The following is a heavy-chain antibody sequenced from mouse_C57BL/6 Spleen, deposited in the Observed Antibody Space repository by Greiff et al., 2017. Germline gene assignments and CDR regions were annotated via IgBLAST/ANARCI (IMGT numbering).Heavy chain of an antibody. CDR2: IDPGDGDT. Sequence: VQLQQSGPELVKPGASVKISCKASGYAFSSSWMNWVKQRPGKGLEWIGQIDPGDGDTNYNGKFKGKTTLTADKSSSTAYMQLSSLTSEDSAVYFCARDITTVNYAMDYWGQGTSVTVSS. J-gene: IGHJ4*01. CDR3: ARDITTVNYAMDY. CDR1: GYAFSSSW. V-gene: IGHV1-82*01. D-gene: IGHD1-1*01.